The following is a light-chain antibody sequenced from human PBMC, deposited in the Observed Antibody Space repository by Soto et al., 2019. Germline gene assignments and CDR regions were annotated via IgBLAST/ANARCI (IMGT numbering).Light chain of an antibody. CDR1: QSVSSSY. V-gene: IGKV3-20*01. CDR3: QQYGSSST. Sequence: EIVLTQSPGTLSLSPGERATLSCRASQSVSSSYLAWYQQKPGQATRLLIYGASSRATGIPDRFSGSGSGTDFTLTISRLEPEDFAVYYCQQYGSSSTFGPGTKVDIK. CDR2: GAS. J-gene: IGKJ3*01.